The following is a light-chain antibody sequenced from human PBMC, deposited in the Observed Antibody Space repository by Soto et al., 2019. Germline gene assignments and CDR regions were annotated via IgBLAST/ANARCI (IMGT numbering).Light chain of an antibody. V-gene: IGKV3-15*01. J-gene: IGKJ2*01. CDR2: GAS. Sequence: EIVMTQSPATLSVSPGERATLSCRASQSVSSNLAWYQQKPGQAPRLLIYGASTRATGIPARFSGSGSGTEFTLTISRLQSEDFAVYYCKKYNNWPLYTFGKGTKLEIK. CDR3: KKYNNWPLYT. CDR1: QSVSSN.